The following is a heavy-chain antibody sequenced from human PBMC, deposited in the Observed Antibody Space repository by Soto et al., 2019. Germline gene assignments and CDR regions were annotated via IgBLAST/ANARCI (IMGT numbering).Heavy chain of an antibody. V-gene: IGHV3-15*01. CDR2: IKSKTDGGTT. D-gene: IGHD4-17*01. CDR1: GFTFSNAW. J-gene: IGHJ4*02. Sequence: PGGSLRLSCAASGFTFSNAWMSWVRQAPGKGLGWVGRIKSKTDGGTTDYAAPVKGRFTISRDDSKNTLYLQMNSLKTEDTAVYYCTTGVYGDYDYFDYWGQGTLVTVSS. CDR3: TTGVYGDYDYFDY.